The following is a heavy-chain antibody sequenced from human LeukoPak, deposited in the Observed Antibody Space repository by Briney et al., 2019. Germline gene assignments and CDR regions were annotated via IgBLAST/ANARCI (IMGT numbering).Heavy chain of an antibody. D-gene: IGHD1-26*01. J-gene: IGHJ4*02. V-gene: IGHV3-30*04. Sequence: GGSLRLSCAASGFTFSSYAMHWVRQAPGKGLEWVAVISYDGSNKYYADSVTGRFTISRDNSKNTLYLQMNSLRAEDTAVYYCARDQDDSGSYYQGFDYWGQGTLVTVSS. CDR1: GFTFSSYA. CDR2: ISYDGSNK. CDR3: ARDQDDSGSYYQGFDY.